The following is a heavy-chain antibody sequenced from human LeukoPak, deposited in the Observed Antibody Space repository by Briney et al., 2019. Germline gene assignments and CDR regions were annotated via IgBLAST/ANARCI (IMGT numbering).Heavy chain of an antibody. CDR1: GFTFSSYS. J-gene: IGHJ4*02. D-gene: IGHD6-19*01. CDR3: ARDRLRGAGDY. V-gene: IGHV3-21*01. CDR2: ISSSSSYI. Sequence: GGSLRLSCAASGFTFSSYSMNWVRQAPGKGLEWVSSISSSSSYIYYADSVKGRFTISRDNAKNSLYLQMNSLRAEDTAVYYCARDRLRGAGDYWGQGTLVTVSS.